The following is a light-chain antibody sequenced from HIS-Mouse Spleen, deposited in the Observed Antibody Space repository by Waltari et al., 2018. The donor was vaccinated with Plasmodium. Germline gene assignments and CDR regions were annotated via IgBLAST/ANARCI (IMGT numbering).Light chain of an antibody. Sequence: TVMTQSPDSLAVSLGTRATSHCNSSQGVLDSSNNKNYLAWDQQKPGQPPKLLIYWASTRESGVPDRFSGSGSGTDFTLTISSLQAEDVAVYYCQQYYSTPYTFGQGTKLEIK. CDR3: QQYYSTPYT. CDR1: QGVLDSSNNKNY. CDR2: WAS. V-gene: IGKV4-1*01. J-gene: IGKJ2*01.